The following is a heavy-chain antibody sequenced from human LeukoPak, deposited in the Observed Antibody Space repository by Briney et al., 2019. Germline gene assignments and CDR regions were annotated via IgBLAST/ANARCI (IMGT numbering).Heavy chain of an antibody. Sequence: QTGGSLRLSCVASGILVSGNYMSWVRQAPGKGLEWVSFIDSTGSTYYADSVKGRFTISRDNSRNTLYLQMNSLRVEDTAVYYCARGPERTGVGTRYYYDMDVWGQGTTVTVSS. CDR1: GILVSGNY. V-gene: IGHV3-66*01. D-gene: IGHD2-8*01. CDR2: IDSTGST. J-gene: IGHJ6*02. CDR3: ARGPERTGVGTRYYYDMDV.